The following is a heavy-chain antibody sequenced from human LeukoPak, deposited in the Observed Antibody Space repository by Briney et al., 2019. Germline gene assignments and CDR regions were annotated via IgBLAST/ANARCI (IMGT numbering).Heavy chain of an antibody. CDR1: GFTFSSYA. V-gene: IGHV3-23*01. Sequence: GGSLRLSCAASGFTFSSYAMSWVRQAPGKGLEWVSAISGSGGSTYYADPVKGRFTISRDNSKNTLYLQMNSLRAEDTAVYYCAKCIGGYYYYYYYMDVWGKGTTVTVSS. CDR2: ISGSGGST. CDR3: AKCIGGYYYYYYYMDV. D-gene: IGHD3-22*01. J-gene: IGHJ6*03.